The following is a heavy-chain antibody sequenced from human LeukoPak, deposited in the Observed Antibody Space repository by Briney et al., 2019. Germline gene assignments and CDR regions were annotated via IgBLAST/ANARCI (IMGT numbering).Heavy chain of an antibody. CDR2: INHSGST. Sequence: SETLSLTCAVYGGSFSGYYWSWIRQPPGKGLEWIGEINHSGSTNYNPSLTSRVTISVDTSKNQFSLKLSSVTAADTAVYYRARRRRNYGDRRTTFDYWGQGTLVTVSS. CDR3: ARRRRNYGDRRTTFDY. CDR1: GGSFSGYY. V-gene: IGHV4-34*01. D-gene: IGHD4-17*01. J-gene: IGHJ4*02.